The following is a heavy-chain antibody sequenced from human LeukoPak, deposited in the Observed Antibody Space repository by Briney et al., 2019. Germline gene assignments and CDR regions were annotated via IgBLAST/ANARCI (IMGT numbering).Heavy chain of an antibody. J-gene: IGHJ3*02. V-gene: IGHV3-21*01. Sequence: PGGSLRLSCAASGFTFSSYSMNWVRQAPGKGLEWVSSISSSSSYIYYADSVKGRFTISRDNAKNSLYLQMNSLRAEDTAVYYCARARGSKPDAFDIWGQGTMVTVSS. CDR1: GFTFSSYS. CDR3: ARARGSKPDAFDI. D-gene: IGHD1-26*01. CDR2: ISSSSSYI.